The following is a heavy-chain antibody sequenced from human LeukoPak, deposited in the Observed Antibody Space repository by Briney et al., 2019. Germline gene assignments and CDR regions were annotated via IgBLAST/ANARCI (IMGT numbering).Heavy chain of an antibody. D-gene: IGHD6-13*01. Sequence: PGGSLRLSCAASGFTLSSYDMHWVRQAPGKGLEWVAIIWYDGTNKYYADSVKGRFTIPRDNSKNTLYLQMNSLRAEDTAVYYCARDLSSRAPYYFDYWGQGTLVTVSS. CDR1: GFTLSSYD. CDR2: IWYDGTNK. CDR3: ARDLSSRAPYYFDY. J-gene: IGHJ4*02. V-gene: IGHV3-33*01.